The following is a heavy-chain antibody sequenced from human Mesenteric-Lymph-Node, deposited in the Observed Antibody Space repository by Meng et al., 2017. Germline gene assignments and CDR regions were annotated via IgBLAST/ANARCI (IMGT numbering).Heavy chain of an antibody. Sequence: SETLSLTCTVSGGSISSSSYYWGWIRQPPGKGLEWIGSIYYSGSTYYNPSLKSRVTMSVDTSKNQFSLKLNYVTAADTAVYYCARDAQVTSSGWYSATKYYFDYWGQGTLVTVSS. J-gene: IGHJ4*02. V-gene: IGHV4-39*07. D-gene: IGHD6-19*01. CDR3: ARDAQVTSSGWYSATKYYFDY. CDR2: IYYSGST. CDR1: GGSISSSSYY.